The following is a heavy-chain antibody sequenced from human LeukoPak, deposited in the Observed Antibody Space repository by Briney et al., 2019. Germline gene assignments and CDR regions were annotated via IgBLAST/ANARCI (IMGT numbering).Heavy chain of an antibody. Sequence: ASVNVSCKVSGYTLTELSMHWVRQAPGKGLEWMGGFDPEDGETIYAQKFQGRVTMTEDTSTDTAYMELSSLRSEDTAVYYCATDQYGDYVYGMDVWGQGTTVTVSS. CDR2: FDPEDGET. V-gene: IGHV1-24*01. D-gene: IGHD4-17*01. CDR3: ATDQYGDYVYGMDV. CDR1: GYTLTELS. J-gene: IGHJ6*02.